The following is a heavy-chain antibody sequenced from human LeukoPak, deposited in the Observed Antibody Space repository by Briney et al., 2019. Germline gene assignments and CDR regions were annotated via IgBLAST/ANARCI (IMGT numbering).Heavy chain of an antibody. J-gene: IGHJ3*02. CDR1: GYRFTSYW. D-gene: IGHD6-19*01. CDR2: IYPGDSDT. V-gene: IGHV5-51*01. Sequence: GESLKISFKGSGYRFTSYWIGWVRPMPGKGLEWMGIIYPGDSDTRYSPSFQGPVTISADKSIRTAYLQWSSLKASDSAMYYCATFGAVAATGAFDIWGQGTMVTVSS. CDR3: ATFGAVAATGAFDI.